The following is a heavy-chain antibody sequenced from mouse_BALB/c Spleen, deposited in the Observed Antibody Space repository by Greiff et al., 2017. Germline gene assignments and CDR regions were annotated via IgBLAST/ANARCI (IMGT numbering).Heavy chain of an antibody. CDR1: GYTFTSYT. CDR3: ARSEGYDSWFAY. V-gene: IGHV1-4*01. J-gene: IGHJ3*01. D-gene: IGHD2-14*01. CDR2: INPSSGYT. Sequence: VMLVESGAELARPGASVKMSCKASGYTFTSYTMHWVKQRPGQGLEWIGYINPSSGYTNYNQKFKDKATLTADKSSSTAYMQLSSLTSEDSAVYYCARSEGYDSWFAYWGQGTLVTVSA.